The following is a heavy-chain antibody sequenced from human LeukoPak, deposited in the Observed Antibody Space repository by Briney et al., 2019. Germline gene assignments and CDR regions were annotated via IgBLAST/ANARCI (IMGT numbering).Heavy chain of an antibody. CDR2: IQAKAYGGAT. CDR1: GFTFGDYA. CDR3: TRAPHPRCSSSGCYLDY. Sequence: GRSLRLSCSTSGFTFGDYAMSWVRQAPGKGQEWVGFIQAKAYGGATKYAASVNGRFSISRDDSQSIANLQMNDLKTEDTAVYYCTRAPHPRCSSSGCYLDYWGQGTLVTVSS. J-gene: IGHJ4*02. V-gene: IGHV3-49*04. D-gene: IGHD2-2*01.